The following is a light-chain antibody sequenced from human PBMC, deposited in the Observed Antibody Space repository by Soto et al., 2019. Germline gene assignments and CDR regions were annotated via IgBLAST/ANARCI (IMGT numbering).Light chain of an antibody. CDR1: QTINIW. Sequence: DIQMTQFPSTLSASVGDRVTITCRASQTINIWLAWYQQKPGKAPKLLIYDASTLEMGVPSRFSGSGSGTEFTLTISSLQPDDFATYYCQQYDTYSPWTFGRGTRVEIK. CDR3: QQYDTYSPWT. J-gene: IGKJ1*01. CDR2: DAS. V-gene: IGKV1-5*01.